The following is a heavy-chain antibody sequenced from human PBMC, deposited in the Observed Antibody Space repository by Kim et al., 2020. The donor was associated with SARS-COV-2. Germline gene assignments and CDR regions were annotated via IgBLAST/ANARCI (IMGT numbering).Heavy chain of an antibody. D-gene: IGHD6-19*01. V-gene: IGHV5-51*01. Sequence: GESLKISCKGSAYSFTIYWIAWVRQLPGKGLEYMGIIYPGDSDTRYSPSFQGQVTITAEKYNTAAYLPWRSLKASDTAMYYCARIGRESSGWPPFGMDVWGQGTPVTVSS. CDR2: IYPGDSDT. J-gene: IGHJ6*02. CDR1: AYSFTIYW. CDR3: ARIGRESSGWPPFGMDV.